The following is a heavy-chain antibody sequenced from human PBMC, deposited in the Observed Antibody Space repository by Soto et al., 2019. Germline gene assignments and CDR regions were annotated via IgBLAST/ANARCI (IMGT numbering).Heavy chain of an antibody. CDR3: ARDSYYDFWSGYYRGTRYYGMDV. Sequence: GGSLRLSCAASGFTFSSYSMNWVRQAPGKGLEWVSSISSSSSYIYYADSVKGRFTISRDNAKNSLYLQMNSLRAGDTAVYYCARDSYYDFWSGYYRGTRYYGMDVWGQGTTVTVSS. J-gene: IGHJ6*02. D-gene: IGHD3-3*01. CDR1: GFTFSSYS. CDR2: ISSSSSYI. V-gene: IGHV3-21*01.